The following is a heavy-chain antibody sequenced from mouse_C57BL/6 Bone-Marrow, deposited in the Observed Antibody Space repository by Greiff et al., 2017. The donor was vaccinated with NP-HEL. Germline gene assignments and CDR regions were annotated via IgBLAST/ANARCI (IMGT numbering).Heavy chain of an antibody. J-gene: IGHJ2*01. CDR2: FDPSDSYT. D-gene: IGHD2-3*01. Sequence: QVQLQQPGAELVMPGASVKLSCKASGYTFTSYWMHWVKQRPGQGLEWIGEFDPSDSYTNYNQKFKGKSTLTVDKSSSTAYMQLSSLSSEDSAVYYCARGWLLGDYWGQGTTLTVSS. CDR3: ARGWLLGDY. CDR1: GYTFTSYW. V-gene: IGHV1-69*01.